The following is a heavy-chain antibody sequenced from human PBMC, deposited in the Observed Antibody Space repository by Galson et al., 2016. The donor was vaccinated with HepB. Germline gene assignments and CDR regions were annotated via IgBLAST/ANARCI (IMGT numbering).Heavy chain of an antibody. V-gene: IGHV4-34*01. CDR1: GGSFSGYY. CDR2: INYSGST. Sequence: SETMSLTCAVYGGSFSGYYWNWIRQPPGKGLEWIGEINYSGSTNYNPSLKSRVTISLDTSKNQFSLNLTSVTAADTAVYFCARGGIQGSSWLGLFDYWGQGILVTVSS. CDR3: ARGGIQGSSWLGLFDY. D-gene: IGHD6-13*01. J-gene: IGHJ4*02.